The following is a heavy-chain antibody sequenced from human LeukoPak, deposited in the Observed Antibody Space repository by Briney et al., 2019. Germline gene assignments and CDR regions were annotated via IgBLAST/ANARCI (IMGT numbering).Heavy chain of an antibody. CDR2: IHHKWGT. D-gene: IGHD2-2*01. J-gene: IGHJ5*02. V-gene: IGHV4-4*02. CDR1: GGSISSSNW. CDR3: ARAQEGCSRASCYLEP. Sequence: SETLSLTCAVSGGSISSSNWWNWVRQTPEQGLEWIGEIHHKWGTNYNPSLKSRLTISVDKSKNQVSLRLSSVAAADTALYYCARAQEGCSRASCYLEPWGQGTLVTVSS.